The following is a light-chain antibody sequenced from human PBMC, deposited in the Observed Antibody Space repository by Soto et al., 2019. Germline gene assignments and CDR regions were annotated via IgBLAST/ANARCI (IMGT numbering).Light chain of an antibody. CDR2: DAS. CDR1: QGISSA. V-gene: IGKV1-13*02. Sequence: AIQLTQSPSSLSASVGDRVTITCRASQGISSALAWYQQKPVKAPKLLIYDASNLESGVPSRFSGSGSGTDFTLTISSLQPEDFATYYCQQFNSYHLTFGGGTKVEIK. J-gene: IGKJ4*01. CDR3: QQFNSYHLT.